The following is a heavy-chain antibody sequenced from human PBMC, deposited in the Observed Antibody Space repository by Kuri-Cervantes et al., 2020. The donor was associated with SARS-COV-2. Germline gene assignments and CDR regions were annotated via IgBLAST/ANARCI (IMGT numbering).Heavy chain of an antibody. V-gene: IGHV1-69*05. CDR3: ARDIVEWETTDYYMDV. Sequence: SVKLSCNPSGSTFSSYAISWVRQAPGQGLEWMGGIIPIFGTANYAQKFQGRVTITTDESTSTAYMELSSLRSEDTAVYYCARDIVEWETTDYYMDVWGKGTTVTVSS. CDR1: GSTFSSYA. D-gene: IGHD1-26*01. CDR2: IIPIFGTA. J-gene: IGHJ6*03.